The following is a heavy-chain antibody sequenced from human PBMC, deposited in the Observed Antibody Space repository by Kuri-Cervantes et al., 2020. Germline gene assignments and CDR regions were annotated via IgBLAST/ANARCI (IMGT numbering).Heavy chain of an antibody. CDR1: GFTFSSYS. D-gene: IGHD3-3*01. Sequence: GESLKISCAASGFTFSSYSMNWVRQAPGKGLEWVSSISSSSSYIYYADSVKGRFTISRDNAKNSLYLQMNSLRAEDTAVYYCTTDKELYYDFWSGYYRTFDYWGQGTLVTVSS. J-gene: IGHJ4*02. CDR3: TTDKELYYDFWSGYYRTFDY. V-gene: IGHV3-21*01. CDR2: ISSSSSYI.